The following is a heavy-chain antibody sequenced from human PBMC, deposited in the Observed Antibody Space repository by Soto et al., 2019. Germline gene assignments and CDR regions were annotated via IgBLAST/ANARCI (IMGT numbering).Heavy chain of an antibody. V-gene: IGHV1-69*08. CDR2: IIPILGET. Sequence: QVQLVQSGAEVKKPGSSVRVSCKASGTIFSSYTISWVRQAPGQGLEWMGRIIPILGETNSAQKFQDRVTLTADKSTYTAYMELNILRLEDTAVYYCARGLGGRMDDWGQGTTVTVSS. D-gene: IGHD3-16*01. J-gene: IGHJ6*02. CDR1: GTIFSSYT. CDR3: ARGLGGRMDD.